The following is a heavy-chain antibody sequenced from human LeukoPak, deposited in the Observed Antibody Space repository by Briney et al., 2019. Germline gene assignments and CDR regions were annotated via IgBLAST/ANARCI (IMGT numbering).Heavy chain of an antibody. J-gene: IGHJ4*02. D-gene: IGHD5-12*01. Sequence: PSETLSLTCAVYGGSFSGYYWSWIRQPPGKGLEWIGEINHSGSTNYNPSLKSRVTISVDTSKNQFSLKLSSVTAADTAVYYCASLAPLDYWGQGTLVTVSS. V-gene: IGHV4-34*01. CDR3: ASLAPLDY. CDR1: GGSFSGYY. CDR2: INHSGST.